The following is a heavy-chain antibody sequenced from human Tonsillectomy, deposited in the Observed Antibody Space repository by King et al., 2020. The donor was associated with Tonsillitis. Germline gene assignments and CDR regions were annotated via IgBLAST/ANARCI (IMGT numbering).Heavy chain of an antibody. CDR3: ARDLGSSSEMDV. CDR2: IWYDGSNK. Sequence: VQLVESGGVVVQPGRSLRLSCVASGFSFSRYGMHWVRQAPGKGLEWVAVIWYDGSNKYYADSVKGRFTISRDNSKNTVFLQMNSLRAEDTAVYYCARDLGSSSEMDVWGQGTTVTVSS. J-gene: IGHJ6*02. V-gene: IGHV3-33*01. D-gene: IGHD6-13*01. CDR1: GFSFSRYG.